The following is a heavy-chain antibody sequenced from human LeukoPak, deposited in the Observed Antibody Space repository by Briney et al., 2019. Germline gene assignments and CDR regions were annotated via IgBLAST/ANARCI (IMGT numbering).Heavy chain of an antibody. Sequence: PSQTLSLTCTVSGGSISSGSYYWSWIRQPAGKGLEWIGRIYTSGSTNYNPSLKSRVTISVDTSKNQFSLKLSSVTAADTAVYYCASPGKDDYGDYPGFDYWGQGTLVTVSS. CDR2: IYTSGST. D-gene: IGHD4-17*01. J-gene: IGHJ4*02. CDR3: ASPGKDDYGDYPGFDY. V-gene: IGHV4-61*02. CDR1: GGSISSGSYY.